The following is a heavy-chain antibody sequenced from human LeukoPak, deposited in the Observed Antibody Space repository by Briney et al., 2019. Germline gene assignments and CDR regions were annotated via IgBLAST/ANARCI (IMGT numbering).Heavy chain of an antibody. CDR3: ARDASSITPLE. CDR1: GFTFSTYG. CDR2: ISYDENNK. J-gene: IGHJ4*02. V-gene: IGHV3-30*03. D-gene: IGHD2-15*01. Sequence: GRSLRLSCAASGFTFSTYGMHWVRQAPGKGLEWVAVISYDENNKYYADSVKGRFTISRDNSKNTLYLQMNSLRAEDTAVYYCARDASSITPLEWGQGTLVTVSS.